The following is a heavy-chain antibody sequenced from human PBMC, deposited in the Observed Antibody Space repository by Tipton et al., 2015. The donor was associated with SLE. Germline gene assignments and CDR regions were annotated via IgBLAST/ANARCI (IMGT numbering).Heavy chain of an antibody. CDR1: GGSMGTYY. J-gene: IGHJ6*02. CDR2: IYYGGTT. Sequence: TLSLTCSVYGGSMGTYYWSWIRQSSERGLEWIGHIYYGGTTNYNPSLESRVIMSVDTSSNQIFLTVESVTAADTGIYYCARSGQIRVDAGLMDVWGRGTRVTVSS. V-gene: IGHV4-59*01. D-gene: IGHD5-18*01. CDR3: ARSGQIRVDAGLMDV.